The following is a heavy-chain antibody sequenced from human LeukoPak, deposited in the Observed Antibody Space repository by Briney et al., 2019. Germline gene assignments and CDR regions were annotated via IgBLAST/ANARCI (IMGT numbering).Heavy chain of an antibody. CDR3: TKTSPHFDY. CDR1: GFTFSNAW. V-gene: IGHV3-15*01. CDR2: IRTETDGGTT. J-gene: IGHJ4*02. Sequence: PGGSLRLSCTASGFTFSNAWMSWVRQAPGKGLDWVGRIRTETDGGTTDYAAPVKGRFTISRDDSKNTLSLQMNSLEGEDTAVYYCTKTSPHFDYWGQGILVTVSS.